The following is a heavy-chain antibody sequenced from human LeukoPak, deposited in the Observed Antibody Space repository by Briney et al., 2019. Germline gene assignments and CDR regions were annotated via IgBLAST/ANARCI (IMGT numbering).Heavy chain of an antibody. V-gene: IGHV4-39*01. J-gene: IGHJ5*02. CDR1: GGSISSGNYY. D-gene: IGHD6-13*01. Sequence: PSQTLSLTCTVSGGSISSGNYYWGWIRQPPGKGLEWIGSIYYTGSTYDNLSLKSRVTISVDTSKNQFSLKLSSVTAADTAVYYCARYHSSSWPSFLTSWFDPWGQGTLVTVSS. CDR3: ARYHSSSWPSFLTSWFDP. CDR2: IYYTGST.